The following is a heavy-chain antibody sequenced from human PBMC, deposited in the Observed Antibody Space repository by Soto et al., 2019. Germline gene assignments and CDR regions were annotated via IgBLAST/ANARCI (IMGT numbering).Heavy chain of an antibody. CDR3: ATDRAGDTRAFDI. D-gene: IGHD7-27*01. CDR2: FDPEDGET. V-gene: IGHV1-24*01. J-gene: IGHJ3*02. CDR1: GYTLTELS. Sequence: ASVKVSCKVSGYTLTELSMHWVRQAPGKGLEWMGGFDPEDGETIYAQKFQGRVTMTEVTSTDTAYMELSSLRSEDTAVYYCATDRAGDTRAFDIWGQGTMVTVSS.